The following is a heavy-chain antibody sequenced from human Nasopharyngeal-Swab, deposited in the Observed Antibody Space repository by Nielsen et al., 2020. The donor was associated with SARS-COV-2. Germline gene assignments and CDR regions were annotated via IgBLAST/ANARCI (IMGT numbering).Heavy chain of an antibody. CDR3: AREVFEVPAATYYYYYYYMDV. V-gene: IGHV1-18*01. J-gene: IGHJ6*03. Sequence: WVRQAPGQRLEWMGWINAGNGNTKYSQKLQGRVTMTTDTSTSTAYMELRSLRSDDTAVYYCAREVFEVPAATYYYYYYYMDVWGKGTTVTVSS. CDR2: INAGNGNT. D-gene: IGHD2-2*01.